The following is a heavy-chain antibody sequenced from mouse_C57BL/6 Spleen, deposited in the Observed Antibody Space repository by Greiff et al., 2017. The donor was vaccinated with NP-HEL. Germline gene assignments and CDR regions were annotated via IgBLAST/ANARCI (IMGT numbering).Heavy chain of an antibody. D-gene: IGHD2-4*01. CDR1: GFTFSSYA. CDR3: ARDQGGYDYGSMDY. V-gene: IGHV5-4*01. Sequence: EVMLVESGGGLVKPGGSLKLSCAASGFTFSSYAMSWVRQTPEKRLEWVATISDGGSYTYYPDNVKGRFTISRDNAKNNLYLQMSHLKSEDTAMYYCARDQGGYDYGSMDYWGQGTSVTVSS. CDR2: ISDGGSYT. J-gene: IGHJ4*01.